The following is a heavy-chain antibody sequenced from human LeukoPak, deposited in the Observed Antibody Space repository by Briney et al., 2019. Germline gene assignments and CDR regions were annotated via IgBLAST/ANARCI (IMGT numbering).Heavy chain of an antibody. CDR3: AKGHYGSGSYYYIDY. J-gene: IGHJ4*02. CDR2: ISYDGSNK. Sequence: GRSLRLSCAASGFTFSSYGMHWVRQAPGRGLEWVAVISYDGSNKYYADFVKGRFTISRDNSKNTLYLQMNSLRAEDTAVYYCAKGHYGSGSYYYIDYWGQGTLVTVSS. V-gene: IGHV3-30*18. CDR1: GFTFSSYG. D-gene: IGHD3-10*01.